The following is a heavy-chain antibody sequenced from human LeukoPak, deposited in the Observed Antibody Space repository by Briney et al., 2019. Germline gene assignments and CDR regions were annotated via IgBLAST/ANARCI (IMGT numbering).Heavy chain of an antibody. CDR3: AKAGRLQAVAGWIDY. V-gene: IGHV3-7*03. CDR1: GFTFSNCW. J-gene: IGHJ4*02. Sequence: PGGSLRLSCVVSGFTFSNCWMDWVRQAPGKGLEWVAFIGQDGRETNYAGSVKGRFTLSRDNSKNTLYLQMNSLRAEDTAIYYCAKAGRLQAVAGWIDYWGQGTLVTVS. CDR2: IGQDGRET. D-gene: IGHD6-19*01.